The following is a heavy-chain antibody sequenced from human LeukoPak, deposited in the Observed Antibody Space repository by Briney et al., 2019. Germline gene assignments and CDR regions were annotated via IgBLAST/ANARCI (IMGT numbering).Heavy chain of an antibody. CDR1: GFTFNNYW. D-gene: IGHD3-16*01. Sequence: PGGSLRLSCAASGFTFNNYWMSWVRQAPGKGLKWVASIKEDGSDKYYVDSVKGRFTISRDSAKNSLFLQMNSLRAEDTAVYYCARVATMDDYVWGSPPGYWGQGTLVTVSS. CDR3: ARVATMDDYVWGSPPGY. J-gene: IGHJ4*02. CDR2: IKEDGSDK. V-gene: IGHV3-7*02.